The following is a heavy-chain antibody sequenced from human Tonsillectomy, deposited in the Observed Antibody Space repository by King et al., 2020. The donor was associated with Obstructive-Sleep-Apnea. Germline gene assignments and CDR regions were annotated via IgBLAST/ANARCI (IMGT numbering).Heavy chain of an antibody. CDR2: ISPSDSSI. J-gene: IGHJ3*02. CDR1: GYTFTSSY. CDR3: ARDPGSSGFDI. Sequence: VQLVESGAEVKKPGVSVMVSCKASGYTFTSSYIHWVRQAPGQGLEWRGIISPSDSSIIYAQNFQGRVTMTSDTSTSTVYMELSSLRPEDTAVYYCARDPGSSGFDIWGPGTMVTVSS. D-gene: IGHD2-2*01. V-gene: IGHV1-46*01.